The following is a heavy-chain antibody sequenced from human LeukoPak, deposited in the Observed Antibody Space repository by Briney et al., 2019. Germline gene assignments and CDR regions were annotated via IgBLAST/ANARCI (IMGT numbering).Heavy chain of an antibody. V-gene: IGHV3-20*04. CDR1: GFTFNDHG. J-gene: IGHJ4*02. Sequence: GGSLRLSCTASGFTFNDHGMHWVRQAPGKGLEWVSGINWNSNKINYADSVKGRFIISRDNAKNTLYLQMNSLRAEDTAVYYCAREGTVAAIGGFDYWGQGTLVTVSS. CDR3: AREGTVAAIGGFDY. D-gene: IGHD6-19*01. CDR2: INWNSNKI.